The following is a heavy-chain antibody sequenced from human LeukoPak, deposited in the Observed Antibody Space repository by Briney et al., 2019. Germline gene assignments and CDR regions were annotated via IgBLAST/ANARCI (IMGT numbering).Heavy chain of an antibody. CDR2: IKQDGSEK. D-gene: IGHD3-3*01. V-gene: IGHV3-7*01. CDR1: GFTFSDYW. CDR3: ARVGTYDFWSGYYTFDY. Sequence: GGSLRLSCAASGFTFSDYWMSWVRQAPGKGLKWVANIKQDGSEKYYVDSVKGRFSISRDNAKNALYLQMNSLRAEDTAVYYCARVGTYDFWSGYYTFDYWGQGTLVTVSS. J-gene: IGHJ4*02.